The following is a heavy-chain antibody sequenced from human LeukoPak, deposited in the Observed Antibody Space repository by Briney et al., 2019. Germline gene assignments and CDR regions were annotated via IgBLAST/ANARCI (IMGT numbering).Heavy chain of an antibody. D-gene: IGHD1-1*01. J-gene: IGHJ5*02. Sequence: GGSLRLSCAASGFTFSSHWISWVRQAPGKGLEWVAHINQDGSQKSYVDSVEGRFAISRDNAKNTVYLQMDSLRAEDTAVYYCARDSPRTGPWGQGILVIVSS. CDR1: GFTFSSHW. V-gene: IGHV3-7*01. CDR2: INQDGSQK. CDR3: ARDSPRTGP.